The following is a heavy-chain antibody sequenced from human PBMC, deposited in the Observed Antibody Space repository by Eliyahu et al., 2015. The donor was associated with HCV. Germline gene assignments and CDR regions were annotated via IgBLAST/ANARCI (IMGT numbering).Heavy chain of an antibody. CDR3: ARTTYYYDSSGYTLPDY. D-gene: IGHD3-22*01. J-gene: IGHJ4*02. CDR1: GFSLSTXGMC. Sequence: QVTLRESGPALVKPTQTLTLTCTFSGFSLSTXGMCVSWXRQPPGKALEWLALIDWDDDKYYSTSLKTRLTISKDTSKNQVVLTMTNMDPVDTATYYCARTTYYYDSSGYTLPDYWGQGTLVTVSS. V-gene: IGHV2-70*01. CDR2: IDWDDDK.